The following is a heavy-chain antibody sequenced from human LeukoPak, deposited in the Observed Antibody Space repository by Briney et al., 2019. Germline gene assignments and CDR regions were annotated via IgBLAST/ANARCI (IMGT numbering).Heavy chain of an antibody. Sequence: ASVKVSCKASGYTFSVYWIHWVRLVPGQGLEWMGWINPKSGGTNYAQKFQGRVTMTRDTSISTAYMELSRLRSDDTAVYYCARDRAVATIGGVDYWGRGTLVTVSS. CDR3: ARDRAVATIGGVDY. J-gene: IGHJ4*02. CDR2: INPKSGGT. CDR1: GYTFSVYW. D-gene: IGHD5-12*01. V-gene: IGHV1-2*02.